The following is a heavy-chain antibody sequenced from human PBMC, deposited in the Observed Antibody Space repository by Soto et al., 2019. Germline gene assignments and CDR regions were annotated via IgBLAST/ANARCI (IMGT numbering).Heavy chain of an antibody. J-gene: IGHJ4*02. Sequence: QLQLQESGPGLVKPSETLSLTCTVSGGSISSSSYYWGWIRQPPGKGLEWIGSIYYSGSTYYNPSLKSRVTISVDTSKNQVSLKLSSVTAADTAVYYCARHVDYGDYRVYFDYWGQGTLVTVSS. CDR1: GGSISSSSYY. V-gene: IGHV4-39*01. D-gene: IGHD4-17*01. CDR3: ARHVDYGDYRVYFDY. CDR2: IYYSGST.